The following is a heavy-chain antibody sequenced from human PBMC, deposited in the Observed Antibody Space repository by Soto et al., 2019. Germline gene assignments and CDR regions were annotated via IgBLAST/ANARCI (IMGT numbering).Heavy chain of an antibody. CDR1: GFTFNRYG. V-gene: IGHV3-23*01. D-gene: IGHD5-12*01. J-gene: IGHJ4*02. CDR2: ISDVGDKT. Sequence: EVQLLESGGVLVQPGGSLRVACAASGFTFNRYGMTWVRQAPGKGLEWVSSISDVGDKTYYADSVKGRFTISRDNSKNTLFLQMNSLRVEDTAIYHCAKRVDYSSSTHYLDHWGQGSLVTVSS. CDR3: AKRVDYSSSTHYLDH.